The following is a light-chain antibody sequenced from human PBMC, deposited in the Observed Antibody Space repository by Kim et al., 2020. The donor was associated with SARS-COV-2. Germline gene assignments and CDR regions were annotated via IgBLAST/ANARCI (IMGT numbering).Light chain of an antibody. CDR3: QQYTSSRT. CDR1: QSLNNNH. Sequence: EIVLTQSPGTLSLSPGERVTLSCRASQSLNNNHLAWYQQKPGQAPRLLIYGASSRATGIPDRFSGSGSGTDFTLTISRLEPDDFAVYYCQQYTSSRTFGQGTKVDIK. V-gene: IGKV3-20*01. CDR2: GAS. J-gene: IGKJ1*01.